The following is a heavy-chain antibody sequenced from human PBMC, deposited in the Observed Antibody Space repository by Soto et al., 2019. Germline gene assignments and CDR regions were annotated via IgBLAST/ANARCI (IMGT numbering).Heavy chain of an antibody. D-gene: IGHD3-16*01. CDR3: ARDAGVSGELYY. V-gene: IGHV1-18*01. CDR1: GYTFTSYG. CDR2: ISAYNGNT. J-gene: IGHJ4*02. Sequence: QVQLVQSGAEVKKPGASVKVSCKASGYTFTSYGISWVRQAPGQGLEWMGWISAYNGNTNYAQKLQGRVTMTTATSTGTAYMDLRSLGSDDTAVYYCARDAGVSGELYYGGQGILVTVSS.